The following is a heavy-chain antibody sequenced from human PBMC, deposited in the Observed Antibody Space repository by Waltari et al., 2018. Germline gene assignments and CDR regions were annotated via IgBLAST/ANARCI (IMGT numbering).Heavy chain of an antibody. J-gene: IGHJ4*02. CDR2: IYYSGST. D-gene: IGHD2-2*01. Sequence: QLQLQESGPGLVKPSETLSLTCTVSGGSISSSSYYWGWIRQPPGKGLEWIGSIYYSGSTYYNPSLKSRVTISVDTSKNQFSLKLSSVTAADTAVYYCARLGLPAAADYWGQGTLVTVSS. V-gene: IGHV4-39*01. CDR1: GGSISSSSYY. CDR3: ARLGLPAAADY.